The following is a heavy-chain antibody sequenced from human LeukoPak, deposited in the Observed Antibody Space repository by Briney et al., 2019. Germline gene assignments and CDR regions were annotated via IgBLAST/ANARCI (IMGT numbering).Heavy chain of an antibody. CDR1: GGSISSNIYY. V-gene: IGHV4-39*01. D-gene: IGHD3-10*01. CDR3: AKSLYDYRSGTYFRPFDY. CDR2: IYYSGSA. Sequence: SETLSLTCTVSGGSISSNIYYWGWIRQPPGKGLEWIGSIYYSGSAYYNPSLKSRVTISVDTSRNQFSLRLSSLTAADTAMYFCAKSLYDYRSGTYFRPFDYWGQGTLVTVSS. J-gene: IGHJ4*02.